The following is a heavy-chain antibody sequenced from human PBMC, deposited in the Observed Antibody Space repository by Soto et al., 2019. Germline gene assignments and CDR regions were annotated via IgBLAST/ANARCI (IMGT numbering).Heavy chain of an antibody. CDR3: VKGGWLDF. J-gene: IGHJ5*01. Sequence: EVQLLESGGGLVQPGGSLRLSCAASGFTFNTFEMSWVRQAPGRGLEWVSFISTDSSRAYYADAVKGRFTISRDNSKHTLYLQMNSRTGEDTAVYARVKGGWLDFWGQGELVTVSA. D-gene: IGHD3-16*01. V-gene: IGHV3-23*01. CDR1: GFTFNTFE. CDR2: ISTDSSRA.